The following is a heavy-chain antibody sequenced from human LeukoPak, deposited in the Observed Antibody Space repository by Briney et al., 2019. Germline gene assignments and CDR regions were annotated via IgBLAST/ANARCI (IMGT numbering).Heavy chain of an antibody. Sequence: ASVKVSCKASVYTFTSSDINWVRQGAGQGLEWGGWINPNSGRTGYAQKFQGRVTMTANTSISTAYMELSSLRFDDTAVYYCARGRSGLAAAGTYDYWGQGTLITVSS. D-gene: IGHD6-13*01. CDR2: INPNSGRT. V-gene: IGHV1-8*01. CDR1: VYTFTSSD. J-gene: IGHJ4*02. CDR3: ARGRSGLAAAGTYDY.